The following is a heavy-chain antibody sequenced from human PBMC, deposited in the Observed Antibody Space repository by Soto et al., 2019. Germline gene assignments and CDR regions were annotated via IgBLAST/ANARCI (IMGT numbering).Heavy chain of an antibody. J-gene: IGHJ5*01. V-gene: IGHV1-69*01. CDR2: IIPIFGTA. Sequence: QVQLVQSGAEVKKPGSSVKVSCKASVGTFSSYAISWVRQAPGQGLEGMGGIIPIFGTANYAQKFQGRGTITADESTSTDYMELSSLRSEDTAVYYCARVVSPGDPWGQGTLVTVSS. CDR3: ARVVSPGDP. D-gene: IGHD3-10*01. CDR1: VGTFSSYA.